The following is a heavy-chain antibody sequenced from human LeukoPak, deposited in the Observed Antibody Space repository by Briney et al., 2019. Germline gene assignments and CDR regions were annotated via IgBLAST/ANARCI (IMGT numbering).Heavy chain of an antibody. CDR3: ARNLGDSSSWGAGY. D-gene: IGHD6-6*01. CDR2: ISWDGGST. CDR1: GFTFDDYA. J-gene: IGHJ4*02. Sequence: GGSLRLSCAASGFTFDDYAMHWVRQAPGKGLEWVSPISWDGGSTYYGDSVKGRFTISRDNSKNSLYLQMDSLRTEDTALYYCARNLGDSSSWGAGYWGQGTLVTVSS. V-gene: IGHV3-43D*03.